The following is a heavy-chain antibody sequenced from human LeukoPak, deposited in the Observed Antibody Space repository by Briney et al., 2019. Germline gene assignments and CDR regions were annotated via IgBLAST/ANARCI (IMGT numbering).Heavy chain of an antibody. CDR2: IYYSGST. D-gene: IGHD2-15*01. V-gene: IGHV4-34*01. Sequence: SETLSLTCAVYGGSFSGYYWSWIRQPPGKGLEWIGSIYYSGSTYYSPSLKSRVTISVDTSKNQFSLKLNSVTAADTAVYYCARHSGGYCIGGSCYSDYWGQGTLVSVSS. CDR1: GGSFSGYY. CDR3: ARHSGGYCIGGSCYSDY. J-gene: IGHJ4*02.